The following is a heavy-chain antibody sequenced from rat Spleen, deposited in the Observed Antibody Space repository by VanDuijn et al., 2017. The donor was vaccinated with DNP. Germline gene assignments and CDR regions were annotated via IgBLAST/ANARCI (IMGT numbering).Heavy chain of an antibody. Sequence: EVQLVESGGDLVQPGRSLKLSCVASGFTFNYYWMAWVRQAPTKGLEWVATISTSGGSTYYRDSVKGRFTISRNNAKSTLYLQMNSLRSEDTATYYCARLRGTTVPDYWGQGVMVTVSS. CDR3: ARLRGTTVPDY. D-gene: IGHD1-1*01. CDR2: ISTSGGST. V-gene: IGHV5-25*01. J-gene: IGHJ2*01. CDR1: GFTFNYYW.